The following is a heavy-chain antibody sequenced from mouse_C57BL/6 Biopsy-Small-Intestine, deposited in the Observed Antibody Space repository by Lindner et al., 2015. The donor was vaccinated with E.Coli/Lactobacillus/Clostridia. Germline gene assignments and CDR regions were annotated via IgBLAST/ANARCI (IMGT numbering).Heavy chain of an antibody. CDR1: GYTFTNYD. CDR3: ARESKETNWNSVFWFDP. CDR2: ISSDNGNT. V-gene: IGHV1-84*02. Sequence: SVKVSCKASGYTFTNYDITWVRQAPGQGLEWMGWISSDNGNTKYAQKFQDRVTMTTDTSTSTTYMELRGLRSDDTAVYYCARESKETNWNSVFWFDPWGQGTLVTVSS. D-gene: IGHD4-1*02. J-gene: IGHJ4*01.